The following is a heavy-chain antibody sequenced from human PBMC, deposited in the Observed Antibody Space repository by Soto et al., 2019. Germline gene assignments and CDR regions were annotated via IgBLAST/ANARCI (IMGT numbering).Heavy chain of an antibody. V-gene: IGHV4-30-2*01. CDR3: ARVYPSFTRYGYVGNNLFDS. CDR2: IYHSGST. Sequence: SETLSLTCAVSGGSISSGGYSWSWIRQPPGKGLEWIGYIYHSGSTYYNPSLKSRVTISVDRSKNQFSLKLSSVTAADTAVYYCARVYPSFTRYGYVGNNLFDSWGQGSLVTGSS. D-gene: IGHD5-18*01. CDR1: GGSISSGGYS. J-gene: IGHJ5*01.